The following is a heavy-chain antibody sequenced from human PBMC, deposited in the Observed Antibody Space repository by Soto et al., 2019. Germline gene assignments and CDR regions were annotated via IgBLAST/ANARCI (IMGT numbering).Heavy chain of an antibody. V-gene: IGHV3-43D*04. CDR3: AKDTPPRGADYYYYGMDV. D-gene: IGHD3-10*01. J-gene: IGHJ6*02. CDR2: ISWDGGST. Sequence: GGSLRLSCAASGFTFDDYAMHWVRQAPGKGLEWVSLISWDGGSTYYADSVKGRFTISRDNSKNSLYLQMNSLRAEDTALYYCAKDTPPRGADYYYYGMDVWGQGTTVTVSS. CDR1: GFTFDDYA.